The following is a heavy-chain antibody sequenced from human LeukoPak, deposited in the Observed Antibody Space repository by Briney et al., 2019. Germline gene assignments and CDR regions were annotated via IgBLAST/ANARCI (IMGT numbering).Heavy chain of an antibody. CDR1: GFDFRSYG. CDR2: IRNDGSNK. J-gene: IGHJ4*02. CDR3: ANFYYGSGTDPSSVTY. V-gene: IGHV3-30*02. Sequence: GGSLRLSCAASGFDFRSYGMHWVRQASGKGLEWVAFIRNDGSNKYYADSVKGRFTLSRDNSKNTLYLQMTSLRSEDTAVYYCANFYYGSGTDPSSVTYWGQGTLVTVSS. D-gene: IGHD3-10*01.